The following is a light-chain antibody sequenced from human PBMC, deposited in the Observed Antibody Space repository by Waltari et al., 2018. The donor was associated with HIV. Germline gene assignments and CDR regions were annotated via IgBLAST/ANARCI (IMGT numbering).Light chain of an antibody. J-gene: IGLJ2*01. CDR3: QVWDSSRGVV. Sequence: SYVLTQSPSVPVAPGKTARITCGGNNIGSKSVHWYQQKPGQAPVLVIYYDSDRPSGIPARFSGANSGNTATLTISRVEAGDEADYYCQVWDSSRGVVFGGGTRLTVL. CDR1: NIGSKS. CDR2: YDS. V-gene: IGLV3-21*04.